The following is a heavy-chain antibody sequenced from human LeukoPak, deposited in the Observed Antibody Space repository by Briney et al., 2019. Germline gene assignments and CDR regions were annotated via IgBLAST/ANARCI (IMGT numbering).Heavy chain of an antibody. CDR2: ISASVDTT. Sequence: GGSLRLSCAASGFTFSDYYMSWIRQAPGKGLEWVSYISASVDTTHYADSVKGRFTISRDNAQNSVFLQMNSLRAEDTAIYYCARPNSFDIWGQGTMVTVSS. CDR1: GFTFSDYY. V-gene: IGHV3-11*04. CDR3: ARPNSFDI. J-gene: IGHJ3*02.